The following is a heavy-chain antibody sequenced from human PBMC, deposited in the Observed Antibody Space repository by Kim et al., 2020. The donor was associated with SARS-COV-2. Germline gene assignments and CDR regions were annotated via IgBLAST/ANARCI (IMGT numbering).Heavy chain of an antibody. J-gene: IGHJ2*01. D-gene: IGHD6-6*01. V-gene: IGHV3-23*01. CDR3: AKDPRPHPPRNWYFDL. CDR1: GFTFSSYA. CDR2: ISGSGGST. Sequence: GGSLRLSCAASGFTFSSYAMSWVRQAPGKGLEWVSAISGSGGSTYYADSVKGRFTISRDNSKNTLYLQMNSLRAEDTAVYYCAKDPRPHPPRNWYFDLWGRGTLVTVSS.